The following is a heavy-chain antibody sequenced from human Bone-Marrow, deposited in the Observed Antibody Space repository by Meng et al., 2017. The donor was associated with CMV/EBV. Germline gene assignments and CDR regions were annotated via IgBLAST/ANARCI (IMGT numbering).Heavy chain of an antibody. CDR1: GFTFSDYG. J-gene: IGHJ5*01. Sequence: GGSLRLSCAASGFTFSDYGMHWVRQAPGKGLEWVAIIWYDGSNEYYADSVKGRFTISRDNSKNTLYLQMNSLRGEDTAVYYCAREVGFRFLEGWFDSWGQGTLVTVSS. CDR3: AREVGFRFLEGWFDS. V-gene: IGHV3-33*01. CDR2: IWYDGSNE. D-gene: IGHD3-3*01.